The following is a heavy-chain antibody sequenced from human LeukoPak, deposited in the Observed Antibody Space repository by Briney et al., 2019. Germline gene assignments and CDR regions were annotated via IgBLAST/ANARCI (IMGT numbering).Heavy chain of an antibody. CDR2: IYYSGST. CDR1: GGSISSYY. J-gene: IGHJ6*03. D-gene: IGHD3-3*01. V-gene: IGHV4-59*01. CDR3: ARGRFWSGYQNYYYYMDV. Sequence: PSETLSLTCTVSGGSISSYYWSWIRQPPGKGLEWIGYIYYSGSTNYNPSLKSRVTISVDTSKNQFSLKLSSVTAADTAVYYCARGRFWSGYQNYYYYMDVWGKGTTVTVSS.